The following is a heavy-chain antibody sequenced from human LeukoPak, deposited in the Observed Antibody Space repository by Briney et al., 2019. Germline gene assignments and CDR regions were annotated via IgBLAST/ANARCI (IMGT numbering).Heavy chain of an antibody. V-gene: IGHV1-69*04. CDR2: IIPILGIA. J-gene: IGHJ1*01. CDR1: GGTFSSYA. Sequence: GASVKVSCKASGGTFSSYAISWLRQAPGQGLEWMGRIIPILGIANYAQKFQGRVTITADKSTSTAYMELSSLRSEDTAVYYCARETLFIAAAAFEYFQHWGQGTLVTVSS. D-gene: IGHD6-13*01. CDR3: ARETLFIAAAAFEYFQH.